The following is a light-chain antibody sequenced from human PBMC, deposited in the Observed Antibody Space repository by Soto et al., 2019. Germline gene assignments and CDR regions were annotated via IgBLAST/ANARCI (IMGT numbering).Light chain of an antibody. CDR1: LSVGSN. CDR2: SVS. Sequence: EIAMTQSPATLSVSPGERATLSCRASLSVGSNLAWYQQKPGQAPRLLIYSVSTRANGIPARFSGSGSGAEFTLTITSLQSEDFAIYYCQQYSDWPPYTFGQGTKVDSK. J-gene: IGKJ2*01. CDR3: QQYSDWPPYT. V-gene: IGKV3-15*01.